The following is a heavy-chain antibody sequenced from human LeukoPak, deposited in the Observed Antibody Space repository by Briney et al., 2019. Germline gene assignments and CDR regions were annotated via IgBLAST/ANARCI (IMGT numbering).Heavy chain of an antibody. D-gene: IGHD3-10*01. CDR1: GYTFTSYG. CDR3: ARDTLILVRGVSPSGY. J-gene: IGHJ4*02. V-gene: IGHV1-18*01. CDR2: ISAYNGNT. Sequence: ASVKVSCKASGYTFTSYGISWVRQAPGQGLEWMGWISAYNGNTNYAQKLQGRVTMTTDTSTSTAYMELRSLRSDDTAAYYCARDTLILVRGVSPSGYWGQGTLVTVSS.